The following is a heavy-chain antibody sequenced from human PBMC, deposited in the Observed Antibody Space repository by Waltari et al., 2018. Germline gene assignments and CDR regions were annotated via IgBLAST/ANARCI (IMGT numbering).Heavy chain of an antibody. CDR2: ISGDSGST. D-gene: IGHD1-26*01. CDR1: GGSISSNY. J-gene: IGHJ4*02. CDR3: ARRLVGSTTQYFDY. V-gene: IGHV4-59*12. Sequence: QVQLQESGPGLVKASETLSLTCAVSGGSISSNYWSWIRQSPGEGLEWIGYISGDSGSTNYNPSLKSRVTISKDTSKIWFSLKLIFVTAADTAVYYCARRLVGSTTQYFDYWGQGVLVTVSS.